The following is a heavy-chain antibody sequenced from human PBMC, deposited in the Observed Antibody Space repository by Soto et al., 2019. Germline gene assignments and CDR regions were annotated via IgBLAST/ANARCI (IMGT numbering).Heavy chain of an antibody. CDR3: ARNYDYVWGSYRLSPDV. Sequence: ASVKVSCKASGYTFTSYGISCVRQAPEQGLEWMGWISAYNGNTNYAQKLQGRVTMTTDTSTSTAYMELRSLRSDDAAVYYCARNYDYVWGSYRLSPDVWGQGTTVTVSS. CDR2: ISAYNGNT. J-gene: IGHJ6*02. V-gene: IGHV1-18*01. CDR1: GYTFTSYG. D-gene: IGHD3-16*02.